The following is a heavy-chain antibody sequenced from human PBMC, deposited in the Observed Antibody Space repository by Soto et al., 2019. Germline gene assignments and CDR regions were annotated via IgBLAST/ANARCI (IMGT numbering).Heavy chain of an antibody. CDR3: ARGIKYGAYSRWFDP. Sequence: ASVKVSCKASGYTFTSYDINWVRQATGQGLEYLGWMNPNSGNTGYVQKFQGRVTVTRDTSISTAYMELSSLRSEDSAVYFCARGIKYGAYSRWFDPWGQGTLVTVSS. J-gene: IGHJ5*02. D-gene: IGHD4-17*01. V-gene: IGHV1-8*01. CDR2: MNPNSGNT. CDR1: GYTFTSYD.